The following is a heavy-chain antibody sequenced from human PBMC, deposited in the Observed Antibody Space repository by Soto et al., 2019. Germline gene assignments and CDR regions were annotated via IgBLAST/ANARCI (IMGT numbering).Heavy chain of an antibody. CDR3: AKDGGRYCGGDCLGDFDY. V-gene: IGHV3-30*18. CDR1: RFTFSTHG. D-gene: IGHD2-21*02. CDR2: ISYDGSNK. Sequence: QVQLVEPGGGVVQPGRSLRLSCAASRFTFSTHGMHWVRQAPGKGLEWVAVISYDGSNKYYADSVKGRFTISRDNSKNTLYLQMNSLRAEDTAVYYCAKDGGRYCGGDCLGDFDYWGQGTLVTVSS. J-gene: IGHJ4*02.